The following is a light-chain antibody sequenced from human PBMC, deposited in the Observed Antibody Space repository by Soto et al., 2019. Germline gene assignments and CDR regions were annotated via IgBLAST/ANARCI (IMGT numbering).Light chain of an antibody. CDR3: SSYKSSTTYV. J-gene: IGLJ1*01. Sequence: QSVLTQPASVSGSPGQSITISCTGTSGDVGAYNYVSWYQQHPGKAPKLMIYEVSNRPSGVSNRFSGSKSVNTASLTISGLQAEDEADYYCSSYKSSTTYVFGTGTKVTVL. V-gene: IGLV2-14*01. CDR2: EVS. CDR1: SGDVGAYNY.